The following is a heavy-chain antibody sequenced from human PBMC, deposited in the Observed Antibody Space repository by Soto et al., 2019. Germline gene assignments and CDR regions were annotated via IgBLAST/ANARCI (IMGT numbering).Heavy chain of an antibody. D-gene: IGHD5-18*01. CDR3: AKLDTATRSEFDY. CDR1: GFTFSSYG. Sequence: GGSLRLSCAGSGFTFSSYGIHWVRQAPGKGLEWVALISYDGGNEKYTESVKGRFTISRDNSKNTLYLQMNSLRAEDTAVYYCAKLDTATRSEFDYWGQGTLVTVSS. V-gene: IGHV3-30*18. CDR2: ISYDGGNE. J-gene: IGHJ4*02.